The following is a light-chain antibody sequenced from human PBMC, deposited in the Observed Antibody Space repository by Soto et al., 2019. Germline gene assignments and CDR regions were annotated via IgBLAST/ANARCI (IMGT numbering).Light chain of an antibody. V-gene: IGKV1-5*01. CDR2: DAS. Sequence: DIPMTQSPSTLSASVGDRVTITCRASQSISSWLAWYQQKPGKAPKLLIYDASSLESGVPSRFSGSGSGTEFTLTISSLQPDDFATYYCQQYNSYSGGYTFGQGTKLEIK. CDR3: QQYNSYSGGYT. J-gene: IGKJ2*01. CDR1: QSISSW.